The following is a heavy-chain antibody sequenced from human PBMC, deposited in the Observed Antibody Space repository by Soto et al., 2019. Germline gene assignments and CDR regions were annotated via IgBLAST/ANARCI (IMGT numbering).Heavy chain of an antibody. CDR2: IGGGGYST. Sequence: EVQLLESGGGLVQPGGSLRLSCAASGFTFSSYAMSWVRQAPGKGLEWISAIGGGGYSTYYADSVKGRFTISRDNSKNTLFLQMNSLRAEDTAVYYCAKDRTVVVPAAVGNWFDPWGQGTLVTVSS. V-gene: IGHV3-23*01. CDR3: AKDRTVVVPAAVGNWFDP. J-gene: IGHJ5*02. D-gene: IGHD2-2*01. CDR1: GFTFSSYA.